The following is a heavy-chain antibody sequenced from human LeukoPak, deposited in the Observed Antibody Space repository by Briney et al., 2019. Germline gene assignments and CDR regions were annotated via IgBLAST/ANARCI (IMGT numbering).Heavy chain of an antibody. J-gene: IGHJ4*02. CDR3: ARVGASSSSWLLY. CDR1: GFTFSSYG. D-gene: IGHD6-13*01. Sequence: GGSLRLSCAASGFTFSSYGMNWVRQAPGKGLEWVSSISSRAGSIYYADSVKGRFTISRDNAKNSLYLQMNSLRDEDTAAYYCARVGASSSSWLLYWGQGTLVTVSS. V-gene: IGHV3-48*02. CDR2: ISSRAGSI.